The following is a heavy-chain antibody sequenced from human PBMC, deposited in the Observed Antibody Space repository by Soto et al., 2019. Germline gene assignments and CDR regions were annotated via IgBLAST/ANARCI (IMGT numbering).Heavy chain of an antibody. D-gene: IGHD3-10*01. J-gene: IGHJ6*02. V-gene: IGHV1-2*02. CDR1: GYTFTGYY. CDR3: VRDDYGAGSYYNVPYGMDV. Sequence: QVQLVQSGAEVKKPGASVQVSCKASGYTFTGYYMHWVRQAPGQGLEGMGWINPNSGGTNYAQKFQGRVTMTRDTSSSTAYMDLSRLRSDDTAVYYCVRDDYGAGSYYNVPYGMDVWGQGTTVTVSS. CDR2: INPNSGGT.